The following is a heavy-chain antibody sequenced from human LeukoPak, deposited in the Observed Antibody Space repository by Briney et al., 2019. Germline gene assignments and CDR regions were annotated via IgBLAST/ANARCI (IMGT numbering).Heavy chain of an antibody. V-gene: IGHV3-23*01. D-gene: IGHD3-10*01. CDR1: GFTFSSYA. CDR3: AKDRYGSGSYYPPNFDY. CDR2: ISGSGGST. Sequence: GGSLRLSCAASGFTFSSYAMSWVRQAPGKGLEWVSAISGSGGSTYYADSVKGRFTISRDNSKNTLYLQMNSLRAEDTAVYYCAKDRYGSGSYYPPNFDYWGQGTLVTVSS. J-gene: IGHJ4*02.